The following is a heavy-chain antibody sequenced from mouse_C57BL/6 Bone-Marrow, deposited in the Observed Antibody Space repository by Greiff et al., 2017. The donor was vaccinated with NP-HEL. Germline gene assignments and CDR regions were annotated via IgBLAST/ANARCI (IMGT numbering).Heavy chain of an antibody. CDR2: IYPGSGNT. CDR1: GYTFTDYY. CDR3: ARGPYWVYFDY. Sequence: VQLQESGAELVRPGASVKLSCKASGYTFTDYYINWVKQRPGQGLEWIARIYPGSGNTYYNEKFKGKATLTAEKSSSTAYMQLSSLTSEDSAVYFCARGPYWVYFDYWGQGTTLTVSS. V-gene: IGHV1-76*01. J-gene: IGHJ2*01. D-gene: IGHD1-1*01.